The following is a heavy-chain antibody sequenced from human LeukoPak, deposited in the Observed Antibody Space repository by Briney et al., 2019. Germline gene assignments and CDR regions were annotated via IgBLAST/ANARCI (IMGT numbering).Heavy chain of an antibody. J-gene: IGHJ2*01. CDR2: INPSDGAT. CDR1: GYTFTMYY. CDR3: ARLGITGTLGPDWYFDL. D-gene: IGHD1-7*01. V-gene: IGHV1-46*01. Sequence: ASVKVSCKASGYTFTMYYIHWVRQAPGQGLEWMGMINPSDGATTYAQRFQGRVTMTRDMSTTTVYMDLRSLRSEDTAVYYCARLGITGTLGPDWYFDLWGRGTLVTVSS.